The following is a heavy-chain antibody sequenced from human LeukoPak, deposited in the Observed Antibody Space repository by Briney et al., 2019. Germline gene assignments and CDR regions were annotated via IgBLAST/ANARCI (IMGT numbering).Heavy chain of an antibody. CDR2: IYSGGST. Sequence: GGSLRLSCAASGFTFSNAWMSWVRQAPGKGLEWVSVIYSGGSTYYADSVKGRFTISRDNSKNTLYLQMNSLRAEDTAVYYCAREGEWELGLGAFDIWGQGTMVTVSS. CDR1: GFTFSNAW. V-gene: IGHV3-66*01. J-gene: IGHJ3*02. D-gene: IGHD1-26*01. CDR3: AREGEWELGLGAFDI.